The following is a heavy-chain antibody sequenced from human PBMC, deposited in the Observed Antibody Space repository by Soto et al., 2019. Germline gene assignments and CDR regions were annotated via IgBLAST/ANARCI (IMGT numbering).Heavy chain of an antibody. V-gene: IGHV1-69*13. CDR2: IIPTFGTA. CDR3: ARLITMVRGVIKPYYYYGMDV. Sequence: SVKVSCKASGGTFSSYAISWVRQAPGQGLEWMGGIIPTFGTANYAQKFQGRVTITADESTSTAYMELSSLRSEDTAVYYCARLITMVRGVIKPYYYYGMDVWGQGTTVTVSS. D-gene: IGHD3-10*01. CDR1: GGTFSSYA. J-gene: IGHJ6*02.